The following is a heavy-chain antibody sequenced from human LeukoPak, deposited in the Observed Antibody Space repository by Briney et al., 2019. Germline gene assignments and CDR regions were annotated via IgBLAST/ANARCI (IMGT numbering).Heavy chain of an antibody. Sequence: SETLSLTCAVSGGSITSGGYYWGWIRQSPGEGLEWIGNIYYSGITYYNPSLKSRVTISVDTSKNQFSLKLSSVTAADTAVYYCARVRWSDYGCDYWGQGTLVTVSS. V-gene: IGHV4-39*07. J-gene: IGHJ4*02. D-gene: IGHD4-17*01. CDR1: GGSITSGGYY. CDR3: ARVRWSDYGCDY. CDR2: IYYSGIT.